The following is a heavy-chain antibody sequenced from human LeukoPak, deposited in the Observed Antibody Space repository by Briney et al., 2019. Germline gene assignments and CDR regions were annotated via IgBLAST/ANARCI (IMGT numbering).Heavy chain of an antibody. Sequence: SSETLSLTCAVYGGSFSGYYWSWIRQPPGKGLEWIGEINHSGSTNYNPSLKSRVTTSVDTSKNQFSLKLSSVTAADTAVYYCARDTYYYGSGSTHYFDYWGQGTLVTVSS. CDR2: INHSGST. CDR1: GGSFSGYY. J-gene: IGHJ4*02. V-gene: IGHV4-34*01. CDR3: ARDTYYYGSGSTHYFDY. D-gene: IGHD3-10*01.